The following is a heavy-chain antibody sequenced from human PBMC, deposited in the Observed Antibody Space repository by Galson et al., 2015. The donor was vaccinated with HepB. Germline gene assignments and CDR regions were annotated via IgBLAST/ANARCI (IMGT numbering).Heavy chain of an antibody. D-gene: IGHD3-16*02. CDR3: GRDAVPKVLSGPLSRHYYYYGMDV. CDR1: GFIFSDYA. CDR2: ISHDGRNK. Sequence: SLRLSCAGSGFIFSDYAIHWVRQAPGKGLEWVAVISHDGRNKHYADAVKGRFTISRDNTNNTLSVHMNGLRIEDTAVYYCGRDAVPKVLSGPLSRHYYYYGMDVWGQGTTVTVSS. V-gene: IGHV3-30*04. J-gene: IGHJ6*02.